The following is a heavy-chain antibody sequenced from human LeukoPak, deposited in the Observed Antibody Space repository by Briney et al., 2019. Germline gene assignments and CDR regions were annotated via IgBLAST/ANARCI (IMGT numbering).Heavy chain of an antibody. Sequence: ASVKVSCKASGYTFTGYYMHWVRQAPGQGLEWMGWINPNSGGTNYAQKFQGRVTMTRDTSISTAYMELSRLRSDDTAVYYCAREGDIVVVPAADDAFDIWGQGTMVTVSS. J-gene: IGHJ3*02. D-gene: IGHD2-2*01. CDR2: INPNSGGT. CDR1: GYTFTGYY. CDR3: AREGDIVVVPAADDAFDI. V-gene: IGHV1-2*02.